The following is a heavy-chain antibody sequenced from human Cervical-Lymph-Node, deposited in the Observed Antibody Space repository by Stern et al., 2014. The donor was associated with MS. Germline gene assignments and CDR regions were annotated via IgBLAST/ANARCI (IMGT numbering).Heavy chain of an antibody. J-gene: IGHJ4*02. D-gene: IGHD3-9*01. Sequence: QLVQSGAEVKKPGSSVKVSCKASGGTFSNYAISWVRQAPGQGLEWMGGIIPIFGTANYAQKFQGRVTITADESTSTAYMELSSLRSEDTALYYCARGWSYDILTAYSYWGQGTLVTVSS. CDR3: ARGWSYDILTAYSY. CDR1: GGTFSNYA. CDR2: IIPIFGTA. V-gene: IGHV1-69*01.